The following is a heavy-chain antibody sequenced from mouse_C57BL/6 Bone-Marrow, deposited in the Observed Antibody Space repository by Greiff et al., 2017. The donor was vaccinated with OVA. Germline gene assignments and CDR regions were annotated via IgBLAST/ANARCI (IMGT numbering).Heavy chain of an antibody. CDR1: GYTFTSYW. CDR2: IHPNSGST. D-gene: IGHD1-1*01. V-gene: IGHV1-64*01. J-gene: IGHJ3*01. CDR3: ARRGIYYYGSSPFAY. Sequence: VQLQQPGAELVKPGASVKLSCKASGYTFTSYWMHWVKQRPGQGLEWIGMIHPNSGSTNYNEKFKSKATLTVDKSSSTAYMQLSSLTSEDSAVYYCARRGIYYYGSSPFAYWGQGTLVTVSA.